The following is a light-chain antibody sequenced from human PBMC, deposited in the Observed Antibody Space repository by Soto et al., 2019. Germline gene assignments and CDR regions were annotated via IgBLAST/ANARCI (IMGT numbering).Light chain of an antibody. CDR1: SSDVGGYNY. J-gene: IGLJ1*01. V-gene: IGLV2-14*03. CDR3: SSYTSSSTLYV. Sequence: QSALTQPPSASGSPAQSVTISCTGTSSDVGGYNYVSWYQQHPGKAPKLMIYDVASRPSGVSDRFSGSKSGNTASLTISGLQAEDEADYYCSSYTSSSTLYVFETGTKVTVL. CDR2: DVA.